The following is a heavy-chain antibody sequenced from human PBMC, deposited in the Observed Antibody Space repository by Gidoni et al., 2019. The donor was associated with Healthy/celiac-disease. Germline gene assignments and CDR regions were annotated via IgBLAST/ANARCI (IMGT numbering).Heavy chain of an antibody. J-gene: IGHJ4*02. CDR2: ISGSGGST. D-gene: IGHD6-6*01. Sequence: VQPGGSLILSCAASGFIFSSYAMSWVRQAPGKGLELVSAISGSGGSTYYADSVKGRFTISRDNSKNKLYLQMNSLRAEDTAVYYFAKAGIAAPYYFDYWGQGTLVTVAS. CDR3: AKAGIAAPYYFDY. CDR1: GFIFSSYA. V-gene: IGHV3-23*01.